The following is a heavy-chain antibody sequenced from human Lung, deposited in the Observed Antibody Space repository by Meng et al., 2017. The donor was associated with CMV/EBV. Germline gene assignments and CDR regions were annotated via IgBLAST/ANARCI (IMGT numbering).Heavy chain of an antibody. CDR2: IKEDGSEK. J-gene: IGHJ4*02. Sequence: SCADSGFTFSSYWMSWVRQAPGKGLEWVANIKEDGSEKYYVDSVKGRFTISRDNAKKSLYLQMNSLRAEDTAVYYCAREQWLHSILDHWGQGTLLTFSS. CDR1: GFTFSSYW. V-gene: IGHV3-7*01. D-gene: IGHD5-12*01. CDR3: AREQWLHSILDH.